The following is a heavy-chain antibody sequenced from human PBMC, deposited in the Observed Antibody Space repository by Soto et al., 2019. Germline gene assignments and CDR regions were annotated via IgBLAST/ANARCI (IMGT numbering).Heavy chain of an antibody. V-gene: IGHV3-33*01. D-gene: IGHD6-19*01. CDR3: ARDPNDSGWAFDN. J-gene: IGHJ4*02. CDR1: GFIFYKYD. Sequence: QEQLVESGGGVVQPGRSLRLSCAASGFIFYKYDMHWVRQAPGKGLEWVAVIWSDGSNKYYVDSVKGRFAISRDNSKNTLYLQMNNLRAEDTAVYYCARDPNDSGWAFDNWGQGVLVTVSS. CDR2: IWSDGSNK.